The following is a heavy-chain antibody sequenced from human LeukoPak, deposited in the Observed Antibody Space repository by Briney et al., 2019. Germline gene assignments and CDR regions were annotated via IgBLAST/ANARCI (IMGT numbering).Heavy chain of an antibody. CDR1: GFNFGDFA. CDR3: ARDGDGYNSNFDY. Sequence: GGSLRLSCTASGFNFGDFAMSWVRQAPGKGLEWVAVIWYDGSNKYYADSVKGRFTISRDNSKNTLYLQMNSLRAEDTAVYYCARDGDGYNSNFDYWGQGTLVTVSS. V-gene: IGHV3-33*08. CDR2: IWYDGSNK. D-gene: IGHD5-24*01. J-gene: IGHJ4*02.